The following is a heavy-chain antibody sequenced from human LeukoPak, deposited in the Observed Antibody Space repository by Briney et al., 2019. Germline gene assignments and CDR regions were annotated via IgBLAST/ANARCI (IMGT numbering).Heavy chain of an antibody. CDR3: ARLHPVAGISY. CDR2: IYYSGST. J-gene: IGHJ4*02. D-gene: IGHD6-19*01. Sequence: SETLSLTCTVSGGSVSSGSYYWSWIRQPPGKGLEWIGYIYYSGSTNYNPSLKSRDTISVDTSKNQFSLKLSSVTAADTAVYYCARLHPVAGISYWGQGTLVTVSS. V-gene: IGHV4-61*01. CDR1: GGSVSSGSYY.